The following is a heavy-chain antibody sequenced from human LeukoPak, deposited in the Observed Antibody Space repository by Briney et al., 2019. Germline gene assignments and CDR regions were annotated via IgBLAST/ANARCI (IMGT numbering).Heavy chain of an antibody. D-gene: IGHD4-17*01. CDR2: IYYSGST. J-gene: IGHJ4*02. CDR1: GVSISDYH. CDR3: ARSVTTYFDY. Sequence: SETLSLTCSVSGVSISDYHWIWIRQPPGKGLEWIGYIYYSGSTNYNPSLKSRVTISVDTSKNQFSLKLSSVTAADTAVYYCARSVTTYFDYWGQGTLVTVSS. V-gene: IGHV4-59*01.